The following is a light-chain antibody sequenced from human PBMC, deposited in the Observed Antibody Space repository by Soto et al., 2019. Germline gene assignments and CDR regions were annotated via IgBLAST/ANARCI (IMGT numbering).Light chain of an antibody. CDR3: SSFTNSHTWV. CDR2: EVS. Sequence: QSVLTQPASVSGSPGQSIAISCTGTSSDVGGYDYVSWYQQHPGKAPKVIIYEVSNRPSGVSNRFSGSKSANTASLTISGLQAEDEADYYCSSFTNSHTWVFGGGTKLTVL. V-gene: IGLV2-14*01. J-gene: IGLJ3*02. CDR1: SSDVGGYDY.